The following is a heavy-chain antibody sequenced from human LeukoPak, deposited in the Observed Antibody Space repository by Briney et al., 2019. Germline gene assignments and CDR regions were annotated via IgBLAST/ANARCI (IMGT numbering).Heavy chain of an antibody. D-gene: IGHD3-16*01. J-gene: IGHJ3*02. CDR2: IGASGSST. V-gene: IGHV3-23*01. Sequence: PGGSLRLSCAASRFTFSTYAINWVRQAPGKGLDWVSVIGASGSSTDYTDSVKGRFTISRDNSKNTLYLQMNSLRADDTAVYYCAKGLGGSYPRSRVFDMWGQGTMVTVSS. CDR1: RFTFSTYA. CDR3: AKGLGGSYPRSRVFDM.